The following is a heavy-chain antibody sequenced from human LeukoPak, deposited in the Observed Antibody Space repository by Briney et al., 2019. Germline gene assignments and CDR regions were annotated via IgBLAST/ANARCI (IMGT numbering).Heavy chain of an antibody. Sequence: GASVKISCKVSGYTFTDYYMHWVQQAPGKGLEWMGLVDPEDGETIYAEKFQGRVTMTEDTSTDTAYMELSSLRSEDTAVYYCATAPRDRYFDLWGRGTLVTVSS. J-gene: IGHJ2*01. V-gene: IGHV1-69-2*01. CDR1: GYTFTDYY. CDR3: ATAPRDRYFDL. CDR2: VDPEDGET.